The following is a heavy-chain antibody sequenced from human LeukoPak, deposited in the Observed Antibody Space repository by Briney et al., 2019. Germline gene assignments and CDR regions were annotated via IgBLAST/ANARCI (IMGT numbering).Heavy chain of an antibody. D-gene: IGHD3-16*01. CDR3: ARAFDQVWGRARRLDY. J-gene: IGHJ4*02. CDR2: MNPNSGNT. V-gene: IGHV1-8*01. CDR1: GYTFTSYD. Sequence: ASVKVSCKASGYTFTSYDINWVRQATGQGLEWMGWMNPNSGNTGSAQRFQGRITMTRDTSISTAYMDLKSLSSDDSAVYYCARAFDQVWGRARRLDYWGQGTLVTVSS.